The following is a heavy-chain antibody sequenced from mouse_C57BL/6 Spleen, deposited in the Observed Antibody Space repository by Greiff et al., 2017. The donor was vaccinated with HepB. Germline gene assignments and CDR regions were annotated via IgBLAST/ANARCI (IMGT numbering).Heavy chain of an antibody. D-gene: IGHD1-1*01. CDR3: ATHYGSSRGYWYFDV. J-gene: IGHJ1*03. V-gene: IGHV1-72*01. CDR1: GYTFTSYW. Sequence: QVQLQQSGAELVKPGASVKLSCKASGYTFTSYWMHWVKQRPGRGLEWIGRIDPNSGGTKYNEKFKCKATLTVDKPSSTAYMQLSSLTSEDSAVYYCATHYGSSRGYWYFDVWGTGTTVTVSS. CDR2: IDPNSGGT.